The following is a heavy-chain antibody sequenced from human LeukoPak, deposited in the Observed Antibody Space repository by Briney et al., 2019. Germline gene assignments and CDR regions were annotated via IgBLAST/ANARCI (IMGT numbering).Heavy chain of an antibody. Sequence: SETLSLTCTVSGGSISSYYWSWIRQPPGKGLEWVGYIYYSGYTNYNPSLKSRVTISVDTSKNQFSLKLSSVTAADTAVYYCARTTMVRGTYYMDVWGKGTTVTISS. V-gene: IGHV4-59*01. CDR1: GGSISSYY. D-gene: IGHD3-10*01. J-gene: IGHJ6*03. CDR3: ARTTMVRGTYYMDV. CDR2: IYYSGYT.